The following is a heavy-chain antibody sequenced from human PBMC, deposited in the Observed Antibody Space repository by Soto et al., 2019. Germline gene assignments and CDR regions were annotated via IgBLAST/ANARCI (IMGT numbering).Heavy chain of an antibody. CDR1: GFTFDDYA. J-gene: IGHJ4*02. Sequence: EVQLVESGGGLVQPGRSLRLSCAASGFTFDDYAMHWVRQAPGKGLEWVSGISWNSGSIGYADSVKGRFTISRDNAKNSLYLQMNSLRAEDTALYYCAKDYRSGYYYFDYWGREPWSPSPQ. CDR2: ISWNSGSI. V-gene: IGHV3-9*01. D-gene: IGHD3-3*01. CDR3: AKDYRSGYYYFDY.